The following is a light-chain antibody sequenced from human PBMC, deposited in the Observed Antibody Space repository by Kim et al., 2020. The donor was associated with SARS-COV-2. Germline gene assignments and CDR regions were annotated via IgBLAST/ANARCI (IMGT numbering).Light chain of an antibody. V-gene: IGLV3-1*01. CDR3: QAWDSSTVV. CDR1: KLGDKY. CDR2: QDI. J-gene: IGLJ2*01. Sequence: SYELTQPPSVSVSPGQTASITCSGDKLGDKYACWYQQRPGQSPVLVIYQDIKRPSGIPERFSGSNSGNTATLTIGGTQAMDEADYYCQAWDSSTVVFGGG.